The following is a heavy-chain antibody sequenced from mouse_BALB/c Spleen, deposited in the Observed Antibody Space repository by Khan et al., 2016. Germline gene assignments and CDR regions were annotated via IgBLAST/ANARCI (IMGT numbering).Heavy chain of an antibody. CDR3: ASQYGSSYVGFAY. CDR2: INPGSGGT. Sequence: VQLKQSGAELVRPGTSVKVSCKASGYAFTNCLIEWVKQRPGQGLEWIGVINPGSGGTNYNERFKGKATLTADNSSSTAYMQLSSLTSDDSAVYFWASQYGSSYVGFAYWGQGTLVTVSA. D-gene: IGHD1-1*01. J-gene: IGHJ3*01. CDR1: GYAFTNCL. V-gene: IGHV1-54*01.